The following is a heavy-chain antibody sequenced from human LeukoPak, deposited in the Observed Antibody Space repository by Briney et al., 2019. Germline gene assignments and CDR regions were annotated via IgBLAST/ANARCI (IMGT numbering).Heavy chain of an antibody. CDR3: AKLQTAVVPAATLGFDS. J-gene: IGHJ4*02. D-gene: IGHD2-2*01. CDR1: GYTFTSYD. Sequence: ASVKVSCKASGYTFTSYDINWVRQATGQGLEWMGWMNPNSGNTGYAQKFQGRVTITRNTSISTAYMELSSLRSEDTAIYYCAKLQTAVVPAATLGFDSWGQGTLVTVSS. V-gene: IGHV1-8*03. CDR2: MNPNSGNT.